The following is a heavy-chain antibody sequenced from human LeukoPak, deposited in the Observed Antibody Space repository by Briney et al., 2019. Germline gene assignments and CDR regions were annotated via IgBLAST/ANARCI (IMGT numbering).Heavy chain of an antibody. CDR3: AKTTTGYSSGRYPGWPVDY. CDR2: IFGIGGSA. D-gene: IGHD6-19*01. V-gene: IGHV3-23*01. Sequence: GGSLRLSCAASGFTFNSYAMQWVRQAPRKGLEWVSGIFGIGGSAHYAVSVKGRFTIFRDNSKNTVYLQMNSLRAEDTAVYYCAKTTTGYSSGRYPGWPVDYWGQGTLVSVSS. CDR1: GFTFNSYA. J-gene: IGHJ4*02.